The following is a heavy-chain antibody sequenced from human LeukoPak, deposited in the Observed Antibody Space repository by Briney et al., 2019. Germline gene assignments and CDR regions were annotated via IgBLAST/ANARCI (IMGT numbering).Heavy chain of an antibody. Sequence: GRSLRLSCAASGFTFRNFGMRWVRQGPGKGLEWVAVIYYDGGKKYYADSVKGRFTISRDNSKNTLYLQLNSLRAEDTAVYYCARDRLEIKYFDLWGRGTQVTVSS. CDR2: IYYDGGKK. CDR1: GFTFRNFG. V-gene: IGHV3-33*01. D-gene: IGHD1-1*01. J-gene: IGHJ2*01. CDR3: ARDRLEIKYFDL.